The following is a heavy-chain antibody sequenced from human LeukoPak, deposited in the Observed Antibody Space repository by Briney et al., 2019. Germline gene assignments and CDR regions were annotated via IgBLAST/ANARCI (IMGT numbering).Heavy chain of an antibody. CDR3: ARPATGDQGGY. CDR2: IYPGDSDT. CDR1: GYSFSSFW. J-gene: IGHJ4*02. D-gene: IGHD2-21*02. V-gene: IGHV5-51*01. Sequence: GESLQISSKASGYSFSSFWIGWVRPMPTKGLEWMGIIYPGDSDTRYSPSFQGQVTISADKSISTAYLQWSSLKASDSAIYYCARPATGDQGGYWGQGTLVTVSS.